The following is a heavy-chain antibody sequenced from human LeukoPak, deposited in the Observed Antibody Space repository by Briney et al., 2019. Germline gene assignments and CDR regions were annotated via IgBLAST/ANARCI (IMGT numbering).Heavy chain of an antibody. V-gene: IGHV3-48*03. CDR2: ISSSSSTI. CDR3: ARDCGGEAAFEDWYFDL. CDR1: GVTSSSYE. J-gene: IGHJ2*01. Sequence: GGALRLSCAAPGVTSSSYEMNWVREAPGEGLGWGSYISSSSSTINYADSVKGRFTISRDHAKNPLYLQMNSLRAEDTAVYYCARDCGGEAAFEDWYFDLWGRGTLVTVSS. D-gene: IGHD2-21*01.